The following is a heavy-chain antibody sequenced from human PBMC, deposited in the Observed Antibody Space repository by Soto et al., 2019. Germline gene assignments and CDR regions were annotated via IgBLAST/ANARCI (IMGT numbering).Heavy chain of an antibody. CDR3: ASQYEDYYYGMDV. CDR2: IYPGYSDT. J-gene: IGHJ6*02. Sequence: EXLKISCKSSGYXFTSYLLVWVRHMPGKGLELMGIIYPGYSDTRYSPSFQGQVTISADKSIITAYLQWSSLKASDTDMYYCASQYEDYYYGMDVWGQGTTVTVSS. V-gene: IGHV5-51*01. D-gene: IGHD2-8*01. CDR1: GYXFTSYL.